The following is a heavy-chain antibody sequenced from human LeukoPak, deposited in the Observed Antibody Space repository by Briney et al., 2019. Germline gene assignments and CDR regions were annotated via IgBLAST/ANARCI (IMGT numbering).Heavy chain of an antibody. D-gene: IGHD3-3*01. V-gene: IGHV3-23*01. J-gene: IGHJ5*02. CDR2: TSISGENT. CDR3: ARDTLEWLLGSWFDP. CDR1: GFTFSSYA. Sequence: GGSLRLSCAASGFTFSSYAMSWVRQAPGKGLEWVSATSISGENTYYADSVKGRFTISRDNAKNSLYLQMNSLRAEDTAVYYCARDTLEWLLGSWFDPWGQGTLVTVSS.